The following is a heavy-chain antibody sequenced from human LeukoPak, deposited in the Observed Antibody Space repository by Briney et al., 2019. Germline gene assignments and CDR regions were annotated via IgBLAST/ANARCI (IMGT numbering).Heavy chain of an antibody. CDR2: IYSDGST. CDR3: ARGYDPLDY. Sequence: GGSLRLSCAASAFTVSTNYMSWVRQAPGKGLEWVSVIYSDGSTHYAESVKGRFTISRDNSKNPVYLQMNSLRAEDTAVYYCARGYDPLDYWGQGTLVTVSS. V-gene: IGHV3-53*01. J-gene: IGHJ4*02. D-gene: IGHD3-3*01. CDR1: AFTVSTNY.